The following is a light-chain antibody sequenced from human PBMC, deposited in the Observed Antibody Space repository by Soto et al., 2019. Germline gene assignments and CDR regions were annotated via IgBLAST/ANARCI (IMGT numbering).Light chain of an antibody. CDR3: SSYAGSNNTNV. Sequence: QSALTQPASVSGSPGQSITISCTGTSSDVGGYNYVSWYQQHPGKAPKLMIYEVSKRPSGVPDRFSGSKSGNTASLTVSGLQAEDEADYYCSSYAGSNNTNVFGSGTQLTVL. J-gene: IGLJ6*01. CDR2: EVS. V-gene: IGLV2-8*01. CDR1: SSDVGGYNY.